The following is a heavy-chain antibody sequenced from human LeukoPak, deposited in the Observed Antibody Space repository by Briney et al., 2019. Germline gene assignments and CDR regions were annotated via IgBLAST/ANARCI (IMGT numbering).Heavy chain of an antibody. CDR3: ASATLRCSGGSCYEMDV. CDR1: GGTFSSYT. D-gene: IGHD2-15*01. Sequence: SVKVSCKASGGTFSSYTISRVRQAPGQGLEWMGGIIPLFGTPDYAQKFQDRLTITADKSTSTAYMELSSLRSEDTAVYYCASATLRCSGGSCYEMDVWGKGTTVTVSS. J-gene: IGHJ6*04. CDR2: IIPLFGTP. V-gene: IGHV1-69*06.